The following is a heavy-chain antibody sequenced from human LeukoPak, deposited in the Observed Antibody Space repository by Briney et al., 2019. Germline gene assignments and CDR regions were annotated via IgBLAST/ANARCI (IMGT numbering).Heavy chain of an antibody. J-gene: IGHJ6*02. V-gene: IGHV3-53*04. Sequence: PGGSLRLSCAASGSNVTYNYMTWVRQAPGKGLEWVSLIDNSGNTYYADSLKGRFTISRHTSDNSLFLQMNTLRPEDTAVYYCARTSYYYDMDVWGQGTTVTVSS. CDR1: GSNVTYNY. CDR2: IDNSGNT. CDR3: ARTSYYYDMDV.